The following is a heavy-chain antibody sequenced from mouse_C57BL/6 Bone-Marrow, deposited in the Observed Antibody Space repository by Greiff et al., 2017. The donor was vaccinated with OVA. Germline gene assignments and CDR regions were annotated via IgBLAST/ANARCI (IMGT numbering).Heavy chain of an antibody. CDR3: ASAVFAY. CDR2: IDPSDSYT. CDR1: GYTFTSYC. Sequence: VQLQQPGAELVKPGASVKLSCKASGYTFTSYCMQWVKQRPGQGLEWIGEIDPSDSYTNYNQKFKGKATLTVDTSSSTAYMQLSSLTSEDSAVYYCASAVFAYWGQGTLVTVSA. J-gene: IGHJ3*01. V-gene: IGHV1-50*01.